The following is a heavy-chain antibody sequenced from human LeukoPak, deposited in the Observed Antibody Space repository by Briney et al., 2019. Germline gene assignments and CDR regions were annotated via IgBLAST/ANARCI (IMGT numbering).Heavy chain of an antibody. D-gene: IGHD3-3*01. CDR1: GFTFSSYA. CDR2: ISGSGGST. V-gene: IGHV3-23*01. J-gene: IGHJ4*02. Sequence: GGSLRLSCAASGFTFSSYAMSWVRQAPGKGLEWVSAISGSGGSTYYADSVKGRFTISRDNSKNTLYLQMNSLRAEDTAVYYCAKGSGDFWSGCYAYWGQGTLVTVSS. CDR3: AKGSGDFWSGCYAY.